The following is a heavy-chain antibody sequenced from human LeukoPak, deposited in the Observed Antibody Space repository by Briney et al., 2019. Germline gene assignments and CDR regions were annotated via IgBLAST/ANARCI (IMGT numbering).Heavy chain of an antibody. CDR3: AKDFVPRYDILTGLVDY. CDR2: ISWNSGTI. V-gene: IGHV3-9*01. D-gene: IGHD3-9*01. CDR1: GLTFDDYA. Sequence: PGGSLRLSCAASGLTFDDYAMQWVRQAPGKGLEWVSGISWNSGTIGSADSVKGRFTISRDNAKNSLYLQMNSLRAEDTALYYCAKDFVPRYDILTGLVDYWGQGTLVTVSS. J-gene: IGHJ4*02.